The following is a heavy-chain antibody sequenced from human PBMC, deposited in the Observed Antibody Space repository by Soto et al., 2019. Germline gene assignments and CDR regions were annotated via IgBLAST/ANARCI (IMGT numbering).Heavy chain of an antibody. CDR2: IITIFGTA. D-gene: IGHD1-1*01. V-gene: IGHV1-69*13. Sequence: SVKVSCKASGGTFSSYAISWVRQAPGQGLEWLGGIITIFGTANYAQKFQGRVTITADESTSTAYMELSSLRSEDTAVYYCATRGWNDNYFDYWGQGTLVTAPQ. CDR1: GGTFSSYA. J-gene: IGHJ4*02. CDR3: ATRGWNDNYFDY.